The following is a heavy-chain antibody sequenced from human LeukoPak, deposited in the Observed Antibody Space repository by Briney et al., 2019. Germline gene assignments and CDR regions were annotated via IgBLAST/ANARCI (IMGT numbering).Heavy chain of an antibody. J-gene: IGHJ3*02. Sequence: GGSLRLSCAASGFTFSSYAMSWVRQAPGQGLEWVSSISGSGGSTYYADSVKGRFTISRDNSKNTLYLQMNSLRAEDTAVYYCAKGLSRERGAFDIWGQGTMVTVSS. CDR3: AKGLSRERGAFDI. D-gene: IGHD1-1*01. V-gene: IGHV3-23*01. CDR2: ISGSGGST. CDR1: GFTFSSYA.